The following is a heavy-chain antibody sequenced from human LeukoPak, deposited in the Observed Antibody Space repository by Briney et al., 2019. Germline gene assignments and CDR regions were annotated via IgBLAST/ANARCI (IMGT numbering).Heavy chain of an antibody. CDR3: ARASYCSDGSCYSDY. CDR2: ISAYNGNT. D-gene: IGHD2-15*01. Sequence: ASVKVSCKAPGYTFTDSYIHWVRQAPGQGLEWMGWISAYNGNTIYAQKVKGRVTMTTDTSTSTAYMELRSLKSDDTAVYYCARASYCSDGSCYSDYWGQGTLVTVSS. V-gene: IGHV1-18*04. CDR1: GYTFTDSY. J-gene: IGHJ4*02.